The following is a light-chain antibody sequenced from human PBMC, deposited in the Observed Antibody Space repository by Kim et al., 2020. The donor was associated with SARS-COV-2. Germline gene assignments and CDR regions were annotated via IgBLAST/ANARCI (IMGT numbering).Light chain of an antibody. J-gene: IGLJ1*01. CDR2: RDS. Sequence: VALGQTARITCGGNNIGSKKVHWYQKKPGQAPVLVIYRDSNRPSGIPERFSGSNSGNTATLTISRAQAGDEADYYCQVWDSSTYVFGTGTKVTVL. CDR1: NIGSKK. V-gene: IGLV3-9*01. CDR3: QVWDSSTYV.